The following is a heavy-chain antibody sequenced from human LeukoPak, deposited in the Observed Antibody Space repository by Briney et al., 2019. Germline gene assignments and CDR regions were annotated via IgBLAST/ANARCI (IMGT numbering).Heavy chain of an antibody. D-gene: IGHD6-13*01. Sequence: SETLSLTCAVYGGSVSGYYWSWIRQPPGKGLEWIGEINHSGSTNYNPSLKSRVTISVDTSKNQFSLKLSSVTAADTAVYYCARGVIAAAGTRWFDPWGQGTLVTVSS. CDR1: GGSVSGYY. V-gene: IGHV4-34*01. CDR3: ARGVIAAAGTRWFDP. J-gene: IGHJ5*02. CDR2: INHSGST.